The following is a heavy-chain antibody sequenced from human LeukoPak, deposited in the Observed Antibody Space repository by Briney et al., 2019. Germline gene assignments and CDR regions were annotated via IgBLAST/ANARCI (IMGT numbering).Heavy chain of an antibody. J-gene: IGHJ6*03. CDR3: ARVFVDKYGHYYYYMDV. Sequence: ASVTVSCKASGYRFTSYGISRVRQAPGQGLEWMGWISSYNGNTFYGQKVQGRVTMTTDISTNTAYMELRSLRSDDTAVYYCARVFVDKYGHYYYYMDVWGKGTTVTVSS. CDR1: GYRFTSYG. V-gene: IGHV1-18*01. D-gene: IGHD3-10*01. CDR2: ISSYNGNT.